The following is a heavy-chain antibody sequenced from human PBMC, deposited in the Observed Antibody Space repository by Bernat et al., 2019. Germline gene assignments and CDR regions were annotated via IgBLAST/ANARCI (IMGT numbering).Heavy chain of an antibody. CDR3: ARVYSRGWKRRGEVGGIDY. CDR1: GFTFSSYA. D-gene: IGHD6-19*01. Sequence: QVQLVESGGGVVQPGRSLRLSCAASGFTFSSYAMHWVRQAPGKGLEWVAVISYDGSNKYYADSVKGRFTISRDNSKNTLYLQMNSLRAEDTAVYYCARVYSRGWKRRGEVGGIDYWGQGTLVTVSS. CDR2: ISYDGSNK. V-gene: IGHV3-30-3*01. J-gene: IGHJ4*02.